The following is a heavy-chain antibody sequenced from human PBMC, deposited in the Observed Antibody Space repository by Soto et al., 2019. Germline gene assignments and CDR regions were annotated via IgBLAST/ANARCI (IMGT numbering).Heavy chain of an antibody. V-gene: IGHV4-34*01. CDR1: GGSFSGYY. J-gene: IGHJ4*02. CDR2: INHSGST. Sequence: SETLSLTCAVYGGSFSGYYWSWIRQPPGKGLEWIGEINHSGSTNYNPSLKSRVTISVDTSKNQFSLNLCSVTAADTAVYYCARHTPAISISDHWGQGTLVTVSS. D-gene: IGHD2-15*01. CDR3: ARHTPAISISDH.